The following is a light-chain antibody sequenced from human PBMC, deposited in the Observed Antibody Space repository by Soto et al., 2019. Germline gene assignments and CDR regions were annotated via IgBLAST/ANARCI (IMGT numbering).Light chain of an antibody. CDR2: GAS. J-gene: IGKJ5*01. CDR1: QSVSSN. V-gene: IGKV3-15*01. CDR3: QQYDNWPIT. Sequence: ERVMTQSPATLSVSPGERATLSCRASQSVSSNLAWYQQKPGQAPRLLIYGASTRATGFPARFSGSGSGTEFTLTISSLQSEDFAVYYCQQYDNWPITFGKGTRLEIK.